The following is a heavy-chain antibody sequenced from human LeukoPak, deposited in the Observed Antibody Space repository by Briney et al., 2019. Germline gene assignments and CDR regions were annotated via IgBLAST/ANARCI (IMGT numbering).Heavy chain of an antibody. CDR2: IYYSGST. Sequence: SETLSLTCAVYGESFSYYFWTWIRQPPGKGLEWIGYIYYSGSTNYNPSLKSRVTISVDTSKNQFSLKLSSVTAADTAVYYCARAVWEPDFDYWGQGTLVTVSS. CDR1: GESFSYYF. CDR3: ARAVWEPDFDY. J-gene: IGHJ4*02. D-gene: IGHD1-26*01. V-gene: IGHV4-59*12.